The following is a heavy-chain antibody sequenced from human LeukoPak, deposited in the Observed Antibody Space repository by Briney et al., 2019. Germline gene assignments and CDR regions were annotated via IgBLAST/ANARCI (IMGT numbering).Heavy chain of an antibody. J-gene: IGHJ4*02. CDR1: GFTFSSYG. Sequence: PGGSLRLSCAGSGFTFSSYGMHWVRQAPGKGLEWVAVISYDGSNKYYADSVRGRFTISRDNSKNTLYLQMNSLRAEDTAVYYCARDGDNWNFFHYFDYWGQGTLVTVSS. V-gene: IGHV3-33*05. CDR2: ISYDGSNK. CDR3: ARDGDNWNFFHYFDY. D-gene: IGHD1-7*01.